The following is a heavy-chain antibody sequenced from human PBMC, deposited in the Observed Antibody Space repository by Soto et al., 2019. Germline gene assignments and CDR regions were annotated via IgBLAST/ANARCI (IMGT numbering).Heavy chain of an antibody. CDR1: GGSISSSSYS. J-gene: IGHJ4*02. Sequence: SETLSLTFTVSGGSISSSSYSWGWIRQPPGKGLEWIGSIYYSGSTYYNPSLKSRVTISVDTSKNQFSLKLSSVTAADTAVYYCARVGRTPCIQLWSFDYWGQGTLVTVSS. CDR3: ARVGRTPCIQLWSFDY. V-gene: IGHV4-39*01. D-gene: IGHD5-18*01. CDR2: IYYSGST.